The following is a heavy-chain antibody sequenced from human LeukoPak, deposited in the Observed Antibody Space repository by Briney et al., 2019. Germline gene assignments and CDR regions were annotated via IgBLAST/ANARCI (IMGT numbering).Heavy chain of an antibody. CDR3: AKGAASRGYTYVAN. CDR2: VGGSGGST. CDR1: AFTFRSYA. J-gene: IGHJ4*02. V-gene: IGHV3-23*01. Sequence: PGGSLRLSCAASAFTFRSYAMIWVRQAPGKGLEWVSTVGGSGGSTYYADSVKGRFTISRDNSNNTLYLQMNSLRAEDTAVYYCAKGAASRGYTYVANWGQGTLVTVSS. D-gene: IGHD5-18*01.